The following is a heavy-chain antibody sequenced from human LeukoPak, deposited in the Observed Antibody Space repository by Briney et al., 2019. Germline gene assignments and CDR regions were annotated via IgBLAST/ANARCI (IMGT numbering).Heavy chain of an antibody. D-gene: IGHD1-14*01. CDR2: ISYDGNNK. CDR3: ANDPPGGGRNLDC. J-gene: IGHJ4*02. V-gene: IGHV3-30*18. CDR1: GFTFSNYG. Sequence: PGGSLRLSCAASGFTFSNYGMHRVRQAPGKGLAWVAVISYDGNNKYYADSVKGRFTISRDNSKNTLYLQMNSLRAEDTAVYYCANDPPGGGRNLDCWGQGTLVTVSS.